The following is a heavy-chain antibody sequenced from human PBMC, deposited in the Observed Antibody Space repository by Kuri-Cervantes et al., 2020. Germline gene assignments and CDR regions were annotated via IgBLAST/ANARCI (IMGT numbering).Heavy chain of an antibody. D-gene: IGHD3-3*01. J-gene: IGHJ4*02. CDR1: GFTFSSYT. Sequence: GESLKISCAASGFTFSSYTMIWVRQAPGKGLEWVSVISGTGVSTYYSDSLRGRFTVSRDNSKATLYLHMNSLRAEDTAVYYCARDFLRPTEKVPAPGGFDYWGQGTLVTVSS. V-gene: IGHV3-23*01. CDR3: ARDFLRPTEKVPAPGGFDY. CDR2: ISGTGVST.